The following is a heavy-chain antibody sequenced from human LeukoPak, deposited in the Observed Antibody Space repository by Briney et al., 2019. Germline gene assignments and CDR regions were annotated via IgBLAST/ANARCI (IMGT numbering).Heavy chain of an antibody. CDR3: ARGYSSPTTSYVRWLDP. Sequence: ASVKVSCKASGYTFTSYDINWVRQATGQGLEWMGWMNPNSGDTGYAQKFQGRVTITRNTSISTAYMELSSLRSEDTAVYYCARGYSSPTTSYVRWLDPWGQGTLVTVSS. CDR2: MNPNSGDT. J-gene: IGHJ5*02. CDR1: GYTFTSYD. D-gene: IGHD3-10*02. V-gene: IGHV1-8*03.